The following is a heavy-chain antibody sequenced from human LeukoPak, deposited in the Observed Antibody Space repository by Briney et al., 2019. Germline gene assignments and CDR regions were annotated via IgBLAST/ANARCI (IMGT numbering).Heavy chain of an antibody. CDR1: GYTFTSYG. CDR3: AIASYYYGSGSYEDY. CDR2: ISAYNGNT. D-gene: IGHD3-10*01. V-gene: IGHV1-18*01. J-gene: IGHJ4*02. Sequence: GASVKVSCKASGYTFTSYGISWVRQAPGQGLEWMGWISAYNGNTNYAQKLQGRVTITADKSTSTAYMELSSLRSEDTAVYYCAIASYYYGSGSYEDYWGQGTLVTVSS.